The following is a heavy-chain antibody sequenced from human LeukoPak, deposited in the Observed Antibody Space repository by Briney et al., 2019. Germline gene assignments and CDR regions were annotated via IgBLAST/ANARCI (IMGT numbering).Heavy chain of an antibody. J-gene: IGHJ4*02. D-gene: IGHD6-6*01. CDR1: GFTFSSYA. Sequence: GGSLRLSCAASGFTFSSYAMHWVRQAPGKGLEWVAVISYDGSNKYYADSVKGRFTISRDNSKNSLYLQMNSLRAEDTAFYCAKDSTRGSSWDFDYWGQGTLVTVSS. V-gene: IGHV3-30*04. CDR3: AKDSTRGSSWDFDY. CDR2: ISYDGSNK.